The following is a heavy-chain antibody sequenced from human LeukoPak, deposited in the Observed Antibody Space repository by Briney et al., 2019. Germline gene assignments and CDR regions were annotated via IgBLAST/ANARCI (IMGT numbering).Heavy chain of an antibody. CDR3: ARGLGHAFDL. V-gene: IGHV1-46*01. D-gene: IGHD3-16*01. CDR1: GYTFTSYY. CDR2: TNPSGGST. Sequence: ASVHLSCYASGYTFTSYYMHWVRQAPGQGLEWMGITNPSGGSTSYAQKFQGRVTMTRNTSISTAYMELSSLRSEDTAVYYCARGLGHAFDLWGQGPMVTVSS. J-gene: IGHJ3*01.